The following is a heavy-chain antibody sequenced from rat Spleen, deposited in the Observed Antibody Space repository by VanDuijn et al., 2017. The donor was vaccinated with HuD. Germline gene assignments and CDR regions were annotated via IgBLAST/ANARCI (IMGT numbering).Heavy chain of an antibody. CDR3: VSHGARISRFAY. D-gene: IGHD2-7*01. CDR2: ITNTDSST. Sequence: EVQLVESGGGLVQPGRSLKLSCAASGFTFSDYYMAWVRQAPKKGLEWVASITNTDSSTHYPDSLKGRFTISRDNAKSTLYLQMDSLRSEDTATYYCVSHGARISRFAYWGQGTLVTVSS. V-gene: IGHV5-7*01. J-gene: IGHJ3*01. CDR1: GFTFSDYY.